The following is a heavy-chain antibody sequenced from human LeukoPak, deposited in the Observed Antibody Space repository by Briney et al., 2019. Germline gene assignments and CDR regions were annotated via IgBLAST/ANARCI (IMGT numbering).Heavy chain of an antibody. J-gene: IGHJ4*02. V-gene: IGHV3-21*01. Sequence: GGSLRLSCAASGFTFSSYSMNWVRQAPGKGLEWVSSITRSSSYIYYADSVKGRFTIARDNAKNSLYLQMNSLRADDTAVYYCARHVVAVGFDYWGRGTLVTVSS. CDR3: ARHVVAVGFDY. CDR1: GFTFSSYS. D-gene: IGHD3-22*01. CDR2: ITRSSSYI.